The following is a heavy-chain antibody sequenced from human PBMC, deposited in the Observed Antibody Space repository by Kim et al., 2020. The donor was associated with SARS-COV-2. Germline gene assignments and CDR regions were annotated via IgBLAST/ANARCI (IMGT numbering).Heavy chain of an antibody. CDR2: TYYSGNT. Sequence: SETLSLTCTVSGGSLSSSSYYWGWIRQPPGKGLEWIGTTYYSGNTYYNPSLKSRVTISVDTSKNQFSLTLGSVTAADTAVYYWSRHQRYSSALYVAFYY. CDR1: GGSLSSSSYY. V-gene: IGHV4-39*01. J-gene: IGHJ6*01. D-gene: IGHD6-19*01. CDR3: SRHQRYSSALYVAFYY.